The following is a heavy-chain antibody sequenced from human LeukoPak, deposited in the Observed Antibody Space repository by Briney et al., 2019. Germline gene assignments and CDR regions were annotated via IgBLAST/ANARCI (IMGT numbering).Heavy chain of an antibody. D-gene: IGHD4-11*01. CDR2: ISWNSGSI. Sequence: GGSLRLSCAASGFTFDDYAMHWVRQAPGKGLEWVSGISWNSGSIGYADSVKGRFTISRDNAKNSLYLQMNGLRAEDTALYYCAKDYRFTGVTTLPDYWGQGTLVTVSS. J-gene: IGHJ4*02. CDR3: AKDYRFTGVTTLPDY. V-gene: IGHV3-9*01. CDR1: GFTFDDYA.